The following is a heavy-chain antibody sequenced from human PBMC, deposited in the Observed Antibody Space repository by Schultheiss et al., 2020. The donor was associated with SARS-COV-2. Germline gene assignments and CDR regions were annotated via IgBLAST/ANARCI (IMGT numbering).Heavy chain of an antibody. CDR2: IKSKTDGGTT. J-gene: IGHJ4*02. CDR1: GFAFSSSW. CDR3: TTSRWGGYYFDY. Sequence: GESLKISCVASGFAFSSSWMSWVRQAPGKGLEWVGRIKSKTDGGTTDYAAPVKGRFTISRDDSKNTLYLQMNSLKTEDTAVYYCTTSRWGGYYFDYWGQGTLVTVSS. V-gene: IGHV3-15*01. D-gene: IGHD6-19*01.